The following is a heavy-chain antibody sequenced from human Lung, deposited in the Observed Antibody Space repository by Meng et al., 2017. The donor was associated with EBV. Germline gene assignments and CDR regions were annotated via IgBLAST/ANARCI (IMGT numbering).Heavy chain of an antibody. CDR2: IYYSGST. CDR3: ARDRREVVAV. CDR1: GGSISSSSYY. D-gene: IGHD2-15*01. V-gene: IGHV4-39*07. Sequence: QGQLQESGPGLVKPSGTLSLTCAVSGGSISSSSYYWGWIRQPPGKGLEWIGSIYYSGSTYYNPSLKSRVTISVDTSKNQFSLKLSSVTAADTAVYYCARDRREVVAVWGQGTLVTVSS. J-gene: IGHJ4*02.